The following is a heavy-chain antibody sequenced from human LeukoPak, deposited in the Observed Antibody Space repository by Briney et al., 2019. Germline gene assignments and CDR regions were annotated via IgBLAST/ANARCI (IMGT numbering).Heavy chain of an antibody. V-gene: IGHV4-59*12. D-gene: IGHD3-22*01. CDR3: VTYYFDSSGPKKNY. J-gene: IGHJ4*02. CDR2: IYYNGNT. CDR1: DVSINSYY. Sequence: SETLSLTCSVSDVSINSYYWNWIRRPPGKGLEWIGYIYYNGNTNYSPSLKSRVTMSVDTSENLFSLKLSSVTAADTAVYYCVTYYFDSSGPKKNYWGQGTLVTVSS.